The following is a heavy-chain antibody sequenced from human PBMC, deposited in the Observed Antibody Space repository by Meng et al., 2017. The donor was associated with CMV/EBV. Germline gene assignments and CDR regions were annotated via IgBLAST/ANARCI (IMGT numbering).Heavy chain of an antibody. J-gene: IGHJ4*02. D-gene: IGHD3-3*01. CDR2: IRCISSYK. CDR1: GISFRYYY. V-gene: IGHV3-11*05. CDR3: VRFLEWPAMGYFDY. Sequence: QVQVVESVGGLFKPGGYIGISFASTGISFRYYYIRWIRKPPGKELEWVSFIRCISSYKNYAGSGKGRFTIARDNAKNSLYLQMNSLRAEDTAVYYCVRFLEWPAMGYFDYWGQGPLVTVSS.